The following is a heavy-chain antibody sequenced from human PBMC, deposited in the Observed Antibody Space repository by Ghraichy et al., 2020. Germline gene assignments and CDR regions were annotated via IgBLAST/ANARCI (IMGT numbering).Heavy chain of an antibody. CDR2: IKSKSDGGTT. J-gene: IGHJ4*02. Sequence: GGSLRLSCAASGFTFSDAWMSWVRQAPGKGLEWVGRIKSKSDGGTTDYAAPVKGRFTVSRDDSKNRLLLQMNSLKTEDTAVYYCTSIGAHAGLYWGQGTLVTVSS. V-gene: IGHV3-15*01. CDR1: GFTFSDAW. CDR3: TSIGAHAGLY. D-gene: IGHD3/OR15-3a*01.